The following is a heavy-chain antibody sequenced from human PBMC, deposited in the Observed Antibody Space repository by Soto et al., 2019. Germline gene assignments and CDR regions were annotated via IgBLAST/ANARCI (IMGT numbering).Heavy chain of an antibody. Sequence: ASVKVSCKASGYTFTANYLHWVRQAPGQGLEWMGWINPNSGATNYAQRFQAWVTMTRDTSINTAYMELSRLTFDDTAVYYCAREITSSWMDVWGQGTTVTVSS. CDR2: INPNSGAT. J-gene: IGHJ6*02. CDR3: AREITSSWMDV. CDR1: GYTFTANY. V-gene: IGHV1-2*04. D-gene: IGHD6-13*01.